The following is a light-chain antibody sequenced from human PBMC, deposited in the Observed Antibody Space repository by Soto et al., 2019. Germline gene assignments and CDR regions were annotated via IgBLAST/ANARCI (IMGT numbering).Light chain of an antibody. CDR2: DVS. J-gene: IGLJ1*01. Sequence: QSVLTQPASLSGSRGQSITISCTGTSSDVGGYNYVSWYQQHPGKAPKLMIYDVSNRPSGVSNRFSVSKSGNTAPLTISGLQAEDEADYYCSSYTSSSALYVFGTGTKVTVL. CDR1: SSDVGGYNY. CDR3: SSYTSSSALYV. V-gene: IGLV2-14*01.